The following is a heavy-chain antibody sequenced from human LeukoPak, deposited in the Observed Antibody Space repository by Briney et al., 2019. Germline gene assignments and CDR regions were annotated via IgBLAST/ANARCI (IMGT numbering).Heavy chain of an antibody. CDR3: ARARYFDL. V-gene: IGHV4-30-2*01. CDR2: IYHSGST. Sequence: QTLSLTCTVSGGSISSYSWSWIRQPPGKGLEWIGYIYHSGSTYYNPSLKSRVTISVDRSKNQFSLKLSSVTAADTAVYYCARARYFDLWGRGTLVTVSS. CDR1: GGSISSYS. J-gene: IGHJ2*01.